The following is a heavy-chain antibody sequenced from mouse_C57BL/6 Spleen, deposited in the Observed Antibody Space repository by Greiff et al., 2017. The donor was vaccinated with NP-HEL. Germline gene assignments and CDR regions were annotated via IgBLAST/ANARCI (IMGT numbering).Heavy chain of an antibody. Sequence: VQLKQSGPELVKPGASVKISCKASGYTFTDYYMNWVKQSHGKSLEWIGDINPNNGGTSYNQKFKGKATLTVDKSSSTAYMELRSLTSEDSAVYYCARKVLGRFYFDYWGQGTTLTVSS. CDR2: INPNNGGT. CDR3: ARKVLGRFYFDY. J-gene: IGHJ2*01. D-gene: IGHD4-1*01. V-gene: IGHV1-26*01. CDR1: GYTFTDYY.